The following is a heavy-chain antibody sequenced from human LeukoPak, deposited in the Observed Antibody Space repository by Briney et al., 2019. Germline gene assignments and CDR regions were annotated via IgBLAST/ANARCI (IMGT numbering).Heavy chain of an antibody. J-gene: IGHJ5*02. CDR1: GFSFSTYW. CDR2: IDQGGSVR. CDR3: ARDPESSSLDL. D-gene: IGHD6-13*01. V-gene: IGHV3-7*01. Sequence: GRSLRLSCAASGFSFSTYWMSWVRQTPEKGLEFVSNIDQGGSVRNYMDSLKGRCTISRDNAKKSLYLEINSLRADDTAVYYCARDPESSSLDLWGRGALVTVSS.